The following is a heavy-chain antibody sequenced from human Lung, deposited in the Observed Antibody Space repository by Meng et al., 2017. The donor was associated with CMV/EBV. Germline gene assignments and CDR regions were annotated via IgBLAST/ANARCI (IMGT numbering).Heavy chain of an antibody. CDR2: IIPILGTA. V-gene: IGHV1-69*08. CDR3: AKTFAREWLFMGEYGLDV. D-gene: IGHD3-3*01. CDR1: GGTFSSYT. J-gene: IGHJ6*01. Sequence: SVKVSXKASGGTFSSYTFSWVRQVPGQGLEWMGRIIPILGTANYAQRFQGRVTITADKSTGTAYMELNALTSEDTAIYYCAKTFAREWLFMGEYGLDVWGHGTTVTVSS.